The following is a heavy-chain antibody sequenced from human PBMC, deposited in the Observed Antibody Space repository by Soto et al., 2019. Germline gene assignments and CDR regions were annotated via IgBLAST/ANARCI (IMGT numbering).Heavy chain of an antibody. D-gene: IGHD6-19*01. Sequence: QAQLQESGPGLVKPSGTLSLTCDVSGGSIISSYWWSWVRQSPGKGLGWIGEVFHSGITKYNPSLKSRVTLSVDKSKNQFSLKLTSVAAADTAIYYCARVGHSSGWGPMRDYWGQGILVTVSS. J-gene: IGHJ4*02. V-gene: IGHV4-4*02. CDR2: VFHSGIT. CDR1: GGSIISSYW. CDR3: ARVGHSSGWGPMRDY.